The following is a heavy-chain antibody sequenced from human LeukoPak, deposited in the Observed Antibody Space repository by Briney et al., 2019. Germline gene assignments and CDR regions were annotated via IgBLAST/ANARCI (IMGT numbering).Heavy chain of an antibody. V-gene: IGHV4-59*01. D-gene: IGHD2-2*01. J-gene: IGHJ4*02. CDR2: IFYSGNA. CDR1: GGSISSYY. Sequence: SETLSLTCTVSGGSISSYYWSWIRQPPGEGLEWIGYIFYSGNANYNPSLKSRVTISVDTSKNQFSLKLSSVTAADTAVYYCATRPPGESYVPYFDYWGQGTPVTVSS. CDR3: ATRPPGESYVPYFDY.